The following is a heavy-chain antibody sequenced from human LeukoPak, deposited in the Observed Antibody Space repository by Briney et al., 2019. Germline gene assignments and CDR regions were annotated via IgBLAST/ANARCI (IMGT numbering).Heavy chain of an antibody. CDR1: GYTFTGYY. J-gene: IGHJ4*02. V-gene: IGHV1-2*02. CDR2: INPDNGGT. D-gene: IGHD5-12*01. CDR3: ARDPSNSGYDYLYYFDY. Sequence: ASVKVSCTASGYTFTGYYMHWVRQAPGQGLEWRGWINPDNGGTNYAQKFQGRVTMTRDMSISTAYMELSRLRSDDTAVYYCARDPSNSGYDYLYYFDYWGQGTLVTVSS.